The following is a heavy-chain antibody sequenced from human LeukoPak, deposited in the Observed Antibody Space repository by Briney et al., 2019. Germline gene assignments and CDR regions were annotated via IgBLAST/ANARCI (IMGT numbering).Heavy chain of an antibody. CDR1: GFTFSSYA. D-gene: IGHD3-22*01. CDR2: ISYDGSNK. J-gene: IGHJ4*02. CDR3: ARAFYWSGYYYDSSGYYYDY. V-gene: IGHV3-30*04. Sequence: GGSLRLSCAASGFTFSSYAMHWVRQAPGKGLEWVAVISYDGSNKYYADSVKGRFTISRDNSKNTLYLQMNSLRAEDTAVYYCARAFYWSGYYYDSSGYYYDYWGQGTLVTVSS.